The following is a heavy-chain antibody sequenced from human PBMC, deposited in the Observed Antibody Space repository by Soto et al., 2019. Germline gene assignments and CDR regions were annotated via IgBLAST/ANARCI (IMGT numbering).Heavy chain of an antibody. CDR1: GGSLSSDNFF. CDR2: IYHTGAA. D-gene: IGHD1-26*01. Sequence: QVQLQESGPGLVKPSQTLSVTCTVSGGSLSSDNFFWSWVRQHPETGLEWVGYIYHTGAAYYNPSLKSRLTISLDTSKNRFSLSLISVTAADTAVYYCAREVISPATSDAFDIWGQGTMVTVS. CDR3: AREVISPATSDAFDI. J-gene: IGHJ3*02. V-gene: IGHV4-31*03.